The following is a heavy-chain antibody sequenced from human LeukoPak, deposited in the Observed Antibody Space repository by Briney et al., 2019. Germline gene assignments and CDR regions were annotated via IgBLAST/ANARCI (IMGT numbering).Heavy chain of an antibody. CDR3: ARGDSEGSSAIDY. CDR2: IKSDGIST. D-gene: IGHD6-19*01. V-gene: IGHV3-74*01. CDR1: GFTFGSHW. Sequence: GGSLRLSCAASGFTFGSHWMHWVRQAPGRGLVWLSRIKSDGISTNYADSVKARFTIYRDNAKSTLYLQMNSLRAEDTGVYYCARGDSEGSSAIDYWGQGTLVTVSS. J-gene: IGHJ4*02.